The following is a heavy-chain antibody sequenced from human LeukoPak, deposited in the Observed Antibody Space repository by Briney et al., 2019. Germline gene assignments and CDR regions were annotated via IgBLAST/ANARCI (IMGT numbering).Heavy chain of an antibody. Sequence: GGSLRLSCAASGFTFSSYGMHWVRQAPGKGLEGVAVIWYDGSNKYYADSVKGRFTISRDNSKNTLYLQMNSLRAEDTAVYYCARDYIIAAAGPFDQGGQGTLVTVSS. J-gene: IGHJ5*02. D-gene: IGHD6-13*01. CDR1: GFTFSSYG. CDR3: ARDYIIAAAGPFDQ. V-gene: IGHV3-33*01. CDR2: IWYDGSNK.